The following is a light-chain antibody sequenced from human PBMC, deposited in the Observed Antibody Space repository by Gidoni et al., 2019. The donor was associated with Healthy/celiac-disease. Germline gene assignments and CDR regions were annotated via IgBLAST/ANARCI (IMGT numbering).Light chain of an antibody. CDR2: DVS. Sequence: QSALTQPRSVSGSPGQSVTISCTGTSTDVGGHNYVSWYLQHPGKAPKLIIYDVSKRPSGVPDRFSGSKSGNTASLTISGLQAEDESDYFCCSYAGSYVVFGGGTKLTVL. J-gene: IGLJ2*01. CDR1: STDVGGHNY. V-gene: IGLV2-11*01. CDR3: CSYAGSYVV.